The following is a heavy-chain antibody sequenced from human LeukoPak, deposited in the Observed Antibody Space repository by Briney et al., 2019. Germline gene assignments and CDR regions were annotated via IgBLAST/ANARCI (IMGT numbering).Heavy chain of an antibody. J-gene: IGHJ4*02. D-gene: IGHD3-10*01. CDR2: ISGSGGST. Sequence: PGESRRLACAASGFTFSSFSISCVRHAPGEGLEWVSAISGSGGSTYYADSVKGRFTISRDNSKNTLYLQMNSLRAEDTAVYYCAKFGFGEFDWGQGTLVTVSS. CDR1: GFTFSSFS. CDR3: AKFGFGEFD. V-gene: IGHV3-23*01.